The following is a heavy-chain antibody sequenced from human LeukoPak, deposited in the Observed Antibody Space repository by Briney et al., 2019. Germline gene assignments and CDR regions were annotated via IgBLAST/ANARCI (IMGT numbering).Heavy chain of an antibody. D-gene: IGHD3-10*01. CDR1: GFTFSSYE. J-gene: IGHJ3*02. CDR3: ARRALLWFGELTQNDAFDI. Sequence: GGSLRLSCAASGFTFSSYEMNWVRQAPGKGLEWVSYISSSGSTIYYADSVKGRFTISRDNAKNSLYLQMNSLRAEDTAVYYCARRALLWFGELTQNDAFDIWGQGTMVTVSS. CDR2: ISSSGSTI. V-gene: IGHV3-48*03.